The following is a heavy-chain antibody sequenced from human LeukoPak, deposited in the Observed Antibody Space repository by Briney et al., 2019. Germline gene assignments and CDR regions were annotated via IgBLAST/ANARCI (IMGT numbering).Heavy chain of an antibody. CDR2: IRSDGSDK. V-gene: IGHV3-30*02. Sequence: PGGSLRLSCAASGFIFSTYGMHWVRQAPGKGLEWVAFIRSDGSDKSYAGSVMGRFTISRDNFKNTLYLQMNNLRAEDTAVYYCAKSGTMITFGGVIVLPYFDYWGQGTLVTVSS. CDR3: AKSGTMITFGGVIVLPYFDY. D-gene: IGHD3-16*02. J-gene: IGHJ4*02. CDR1: GFIFSTYG.